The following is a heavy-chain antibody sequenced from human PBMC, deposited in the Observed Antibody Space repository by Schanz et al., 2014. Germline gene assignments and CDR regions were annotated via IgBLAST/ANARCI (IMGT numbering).Heavy chain of an antibody. CDR2: IYTSGST. CDR1: GGSISSFY. CDR3: ARDRGYDFSFDP. Sequence: QVQLQESGPGLVKSSETLSLTCTVSGGSISSFYWGWIRQPAGKGLEWIGRIYTSGSTNYNPSLKSRVHMSLDTSKNQFSLKLSAVTAADTAVYYCARDRGYDFSFDPWGQGTLVTVSS. J-gene: IGHJ5*02. D-gene: IGHD3-3*01. V-gene: IGHV4-4*07.